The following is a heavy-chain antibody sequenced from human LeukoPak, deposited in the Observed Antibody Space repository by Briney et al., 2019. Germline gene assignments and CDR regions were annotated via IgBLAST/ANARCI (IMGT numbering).Heavy chain of an antibody. CDR3: AKRWIVGATSYFDY. D-gene: IGHD1-26*01. CDR1: GFPFISYG. V-gene: IGHV3-30*02. J-gene: IGHJ4*02. CDR2: IRWDGSKN. Sequence: PGGALRLSCSAPGFPFISYGMHSVRQAPAKGLEWVAFIRWDGSKNYYAACEKGRFTISRDNSKNTLYLQMNSRRAEDTAVYYCAKRWIVGATSYFDYWGQGTLVTVSS.